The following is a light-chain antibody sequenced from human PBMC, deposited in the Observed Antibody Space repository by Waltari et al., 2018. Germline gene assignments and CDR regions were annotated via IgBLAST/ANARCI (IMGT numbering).Light chain of an antibody. CDR1: SSDVGGHDY. Sequence: QSALSQPASVSGSPGQSITISCTGASSDVGGHDYVSWYQQHPAKAPKLIIRDVNNRPSGVSNLFSGSKSGNTASLTISGLQAEDEADYYCSSYSTSSSLILFGEGTKVTVL. J-gene: IGLJ2*01. CDR2: DVN. CDR3: SSYSTSSSLIL. V-gene: IGLV2-14*03.